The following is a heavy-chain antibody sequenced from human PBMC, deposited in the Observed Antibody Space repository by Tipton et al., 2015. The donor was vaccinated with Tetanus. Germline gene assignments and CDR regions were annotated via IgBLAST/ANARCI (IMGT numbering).Heavy chain of an antibody. Sequence: QSGPEVKKPGASVKVSCRASGYTFTSYDINWVRQATGQGLEWMGWMNPNSGNTGYAQKFQGRVTMTRNTSISTAYMELSSLRSEDTAVYYCARRVYDSEETRIDYWGQGTLVAVSS. D-gene: IGHD3-22*01. CDR2: MNPNSGNT. CDR1: GYTFTSYD. V-gene: IGHV1-8*01. CDR3: ARRVYDSEETRIDY. J-gene: IGHJ4*02.